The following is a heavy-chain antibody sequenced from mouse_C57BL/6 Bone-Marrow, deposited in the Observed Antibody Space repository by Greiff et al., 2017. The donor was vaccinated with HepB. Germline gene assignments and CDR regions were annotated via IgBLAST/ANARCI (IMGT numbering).Heavy chain of an antibody. CDR2: ISNLAYSI. D-gene: IGHD1-1*01. J-gene: IGHJ4*01. CDR1: GFTFSDYG. CDR3: ARHGGSSWVDY. V-gene: IGHV5-15*01. Sequence: DVHLVESGGGLVQPGGSLKLSCAASGFTFSDYGMAWVRQAPRKGPEWVAFISNLAYSIYYADTVTGRFTISRENAKNTLYLEMSSLRSEDTAMYYCARHGGSSWVDYWGQGTSVTVSS.